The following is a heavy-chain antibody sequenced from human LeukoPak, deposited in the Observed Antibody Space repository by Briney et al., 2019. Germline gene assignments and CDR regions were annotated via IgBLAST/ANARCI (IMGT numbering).Heavy chain of an antibody. Sequence: PGGSLSLSCAASGFTFSSYWIHWVRQAPGKGLVWVSRINSDGSSTSYADSVKGRFTISRDNAKNTLYLQMNSLRAEDTAVYYCVRSGRNYYDSSGYYPNWGQGTLVTVSS. V-gene: IGHV3-74*01. CDR2: INSDGSST. CDR3: VRSGRNYYDSSGYYPN. J-gene: IGHJ4*02. D-gene: IGHD3-22*01. CDR1: GFTFSSYW.